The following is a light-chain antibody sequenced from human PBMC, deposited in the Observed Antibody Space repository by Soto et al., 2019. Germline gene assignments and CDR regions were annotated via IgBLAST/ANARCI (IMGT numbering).Light chain of an antibody. CDR3: QQYNNDWK. CDR2: GAS. Sequence: EIVMTQSPATLSVSPGERATLACRASQSVSSNLAWYQHKPGQAPRLLIYGASTRATGIPARFSGSGSWTEFALIISSMQSEDFAVYYWQQYNNDWKFGQGTKVEIK. J-gene: IGKJ1*01. V-gene: IGKV3-15*01. CDR1: QSVSSN.